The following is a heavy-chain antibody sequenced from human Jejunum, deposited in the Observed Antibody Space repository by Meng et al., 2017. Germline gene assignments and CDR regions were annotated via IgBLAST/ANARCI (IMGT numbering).Heavy chain of an antibody. J-gene: IGHJ4*01. Sequence: QVQLQQSGRGLVKPPQTLSLTWAISGDSVASNSAAWNWIRQSPSRGLEWLGRTYYRSKWYNDYAESVKSRITINPDTSKNQFSLQLNSVTPEDTAVYYCVRTSNWSLDYWGQGTLVTVSS. V-gene: IGHV6-1*01. CDR2: TYYRSKWYN. D-gene: IGHD6-13*01. CDR3: VRTSNWSLDY. CDR1: GDSVASNSAA.